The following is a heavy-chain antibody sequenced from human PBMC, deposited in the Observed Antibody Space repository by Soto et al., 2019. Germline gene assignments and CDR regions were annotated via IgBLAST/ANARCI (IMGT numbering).Heavy chain of an antibody. D-gene: IGHD6-13*01. Sequence: SETLSLTCTVSGDSIWNNYWSWIRQPPGKGPEWIGEINHRGSANYNPSLRSRVTMSVDISKSQFSLRLTSVTAADTAVYYCARYNAASGTYYFDYWGQGALVTVSS. J-gene: IGHJ4*02. CDR2: INHRGSA. V-gene: IGHV4-59*12. CDR1: GDSIWNNY. CDR3: ARYNAASGTYYFDY.